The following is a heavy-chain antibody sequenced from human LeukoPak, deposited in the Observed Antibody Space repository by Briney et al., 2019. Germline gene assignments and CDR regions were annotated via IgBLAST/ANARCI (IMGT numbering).Heavy chain of an antibody. CDR3: AKERYSYGTHPFDY. J-gene: IGHJ4*02. Sequence: GGSLRLSCAVSGITLSNYGMSWVRQAPGKGLEWVSAISGSGGSTYYADSVKGRFTISRDNSKNTLYLQMNSLRAEDTAVYYCAKERYSYGTHPFDYWGQGTLVTVSS. V-gene: IGHV3-23*01. CDR1: GITLSNYG. CDR2: ISGSGGST. D-gene: IGHD5-18*01.